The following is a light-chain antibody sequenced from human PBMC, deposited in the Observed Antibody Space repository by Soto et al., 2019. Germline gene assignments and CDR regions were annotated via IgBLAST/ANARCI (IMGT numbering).Light chain of an antibody. J-gene: IGKJ2*01. CDR2: WAS. CDR1: QRILYNSNNKNY. V-gene: IGKV4-1*01. CDR3: QQYYTTPGT. Sequence: DIVMTQSPDSLAVSLGERATINCKSSQRILYNSNNKNYLAWYQQKPGQPPKLLIDWASTRESGVPDRFSGSGSGTDFTLTISSLQAEDVAVYYCQQYYTTPGTFGQGTKLEIK.